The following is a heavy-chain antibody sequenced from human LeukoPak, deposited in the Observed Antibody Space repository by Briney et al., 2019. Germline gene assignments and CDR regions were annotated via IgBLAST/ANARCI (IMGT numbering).Heavy chain of an antibody. CDR3: ARRESSGFFDY. V-gene: IGHV4-59*08. CDR1: GGSISSYY. Sequence: SETLSLTCTVSGGSISSYYWSWIRQPPGKGLEWIGYIYYSGSTSCNPSLNSRVTISLDTSKNQFSLNLSSVTAADTAVYYCARRESSGFFDYWGQGTLVTVSS. CDR2: IYYSGST. J-gene: IGHJ4*02. D-gene: IGHD6-19*01.